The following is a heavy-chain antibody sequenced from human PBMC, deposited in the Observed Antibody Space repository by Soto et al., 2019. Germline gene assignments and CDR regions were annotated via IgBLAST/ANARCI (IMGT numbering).Heavy chain of an antibody. CDR3: AKVENYDILTDYCYFDP. CDR1: GFTFSSYA. D-gene: IGHD3-9*01. J-gene: IGHJ5*02. Sequence: EVQLLESGGGLVQPGGSLRLSCAASGFTFSSYAMSWVRQAPGKGLEWVSAISGSGGSTYYANSVKDRFTISRDNSKNTLYLQMNSLRADDTAVYYCAKVENYDILTDYCYFDPWGQGTLVTVSS. V-gene: IGHV3-23*01. CDR2: ISGSGGST.